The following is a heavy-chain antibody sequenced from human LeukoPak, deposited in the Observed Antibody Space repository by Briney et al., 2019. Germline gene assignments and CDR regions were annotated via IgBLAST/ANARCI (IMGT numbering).Heavy chain of an antibody. J-gene: IGHJ4*02. D-gene: IGHD2-2*01. CDR1: GFTFSNYV. Sequence: GFLRLSCAASGFTFSNYVMSWVRQAPGKGLEWVSRISGSGGSTYYADSVKGRFTISRDNSKNTLYLQMNSLRTEDTAVYFCAKENFVVIPATTPGYYFDSWGQGTLVTVSS. V-gene: IGHV3-23*01. CDR3: AKENFVVIPATTPGYYFDS. CDR2: ISGSGGST.